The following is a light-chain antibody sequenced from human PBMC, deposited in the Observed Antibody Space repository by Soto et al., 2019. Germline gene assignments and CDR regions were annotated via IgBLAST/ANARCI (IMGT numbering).Light chain of an antibody. Sequence: QSALTQPRSVSGSPGQSVTISCTGTTGDVGAYNFVSWYQLHPGKAPKLMIYDASKRPSGVPDRFSASKSGNTASLTISGLQAEDEADYYCAAWDDSLNAYVFGPGTKLTVL. CDR2: DAS. J-gene: IGLJ1*01. V-gene: IGLV2-11*01. CDR3: AAWDDSLNAYV. CDR1: TGDVGAYNF.